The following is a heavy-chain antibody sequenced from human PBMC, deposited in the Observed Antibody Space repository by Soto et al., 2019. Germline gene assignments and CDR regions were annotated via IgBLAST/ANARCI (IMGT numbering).Heavy chain of an antibody. CDR1: GFTFSDYY. CDR3: ARVNVRSSGWGHGYYYYDMDV. V-gene: IGHV3-11*06. CDR2: ISSSSSYT. Sequence: QVQLVESGGGLVKPGGSLRLSCAASGFTFSDYYMSWIRQAPGKGLEWVSYISSSSSYTNYADSVKGRFTISRDNAKNSLYLQMNSLRAEDTAVYHCARVNVRSSGWGHGYYYYDMDVWGQGTTVTVSS. J-gene: IGHJ6*02. D-gene: IGHD6-19*01.